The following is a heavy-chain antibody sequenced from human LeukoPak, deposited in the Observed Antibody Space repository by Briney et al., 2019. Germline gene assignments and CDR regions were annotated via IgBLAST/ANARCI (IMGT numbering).Heavy chain of an antibody. J-gene: IGHJ4*02. Sequence: SVKVSCKASGGTFSSYAISWVRQAPGQGLEWMGGIIPIFGTANYAQKFQGRVTMTRDTSISTAYMELSRLRSDDTAVHYCARDLRRVRSIAVAGTLDYWGQGTLVTVSS. CDR1: GGTFSSYA. V-gene: IGHV1-69*05. CDR2: IIPIFGTA. CDR3: ARDLRRVRSIAVAGTLDY. D-gene: IGHD6-19*01.